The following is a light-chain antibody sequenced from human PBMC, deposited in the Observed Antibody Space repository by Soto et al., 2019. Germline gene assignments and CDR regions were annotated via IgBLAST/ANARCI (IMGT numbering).Light chain of an antibody. Sequence: QSALTQPASVSGSPGQSITISCTGTSSDVGYYNLVSWYQQHPGKAPKLIIYEVSKRPSGFSNRFSGSKSGNTASLTISGLQAEDEADYCCCSYAGSSTHYVFGTGTKLTVL. CDR3: CSYAGSSTHYV. CDR2: EVS. J-gene: IGLJ1*01. CDR1: SSDVGYYNL. V-gene: IGLV2-23*02.